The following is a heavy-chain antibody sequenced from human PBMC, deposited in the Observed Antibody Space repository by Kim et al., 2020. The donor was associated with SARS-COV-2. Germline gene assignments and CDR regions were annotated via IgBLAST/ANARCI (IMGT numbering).Heavy chain of an antibody. Sequence: SETLSLTCTVSGGSISSSSYYWGWIRQPPGKGLEWIGSIYYSGSTYYNPSLKSRVTISVDTSKNQFSLKLSSVTAADTAVYYCANTRYYYDSSGEYYYGMDVWGQGTTVTVSS. J-gene: IGHJ6*02. D-gene: IGHD3-22*01. CDR1: GGSISSSSYY. CDR3: ANTRYYYDSSGEYYYGMDV. V-gene: IGHV4-39*01. CDR2: IYYSGST.